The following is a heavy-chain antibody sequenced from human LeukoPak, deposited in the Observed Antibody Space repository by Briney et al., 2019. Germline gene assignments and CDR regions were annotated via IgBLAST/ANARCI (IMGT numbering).Heavy chain of an antibody. CDR2: ISYDGSNK. CDR1: GFTFSSYG. CDR3: ARDRVVRYGMDV. Sequence: GGSLRLSCAASGFTFSSYGMHRVRQAPGKGLEWVAVISYDGSNKYYADSVKGRFTISRDNSKNTLYLQMNSLRAEDTAVYYCARDRVVRYGMDVWGQGTTVTVSS. D-gene: IGHD2-15*01. V-gene: IGHV3-30*03. J-gene: IGHJ6*02.